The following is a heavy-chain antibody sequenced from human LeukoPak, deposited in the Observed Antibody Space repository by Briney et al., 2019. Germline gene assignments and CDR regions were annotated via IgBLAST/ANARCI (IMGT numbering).Heavy chain of an antibody. CDR2: ISYSGSTI. CDR1: GFTFRSYE. D-gene: IGHD6-13*01. J-gene: IGHJ4*02. V-gene: IGHV3-48*03. CDR3: ARDWASNIAAAVLSFFDS. Sequence: GGSLRLSCAASGFTFRSYEMNWVRQAPGKGLEWVSYISYSGSTIYYADSVKGRFTISRDNSRNTLYLQMNSLRAEETAVYYCARDWASNIAAAVLSFFDSWGQGTLVTVSS.